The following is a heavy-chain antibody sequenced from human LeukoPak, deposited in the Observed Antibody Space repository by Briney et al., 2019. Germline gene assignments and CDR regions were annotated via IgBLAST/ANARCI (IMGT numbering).Heavy chain of an antibody. V-gene: IGHV1-69*04. J-gene: IGHJ4*02. CDR3: ATQDCGGDCYSRLFDY. D-gene: IGHD2-21*02. CDR2: IIPILGIA. Sequence: ASVKVSCKASGGTFSSYAISWVRQAPGQGLEWMGRIIPILGIANYAQTFQCRVTITADKSTSTAYMELSSLRSEDTAVYYCATQDCGGDCYSRLFDYWGQGTLVTVSS. CDR1: GGTFSSYA.